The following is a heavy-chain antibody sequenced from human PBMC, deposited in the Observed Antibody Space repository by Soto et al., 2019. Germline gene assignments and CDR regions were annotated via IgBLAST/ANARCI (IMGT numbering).Heavy chain of an antibody. J-gene: IGHJ4*02. CDR2: IIPIFGTA. V-gene: IGHV1-69*13. CDR3: ARESRYCSGGSCYFLPGVY. CDR1: GGTFSSYA. D-gene: IGHD2-15*01. Sequence: SVKVSCKASGGTFSSYAISWVRQAPGQRLEWMGGIIPIFGTANYAQKFRGRVTITADESTSTAYMELSSLRSEDTAVYYCARESRYCSGGSCYFLPGVYWGQGPLVTVSS.